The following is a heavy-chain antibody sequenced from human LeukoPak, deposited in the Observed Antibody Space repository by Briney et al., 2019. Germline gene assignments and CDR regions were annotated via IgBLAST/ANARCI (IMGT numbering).Heavy chain of an antibody. D-gene: IGHD3-9*01. CDR3: ARVDSFDRSGHFDP. CDR2: VEDGEST. CDR1: GGSIHSRSHL. Sequence: PSETLSLTCSVSGGSIHSRSHLWGWVRQPPGKGLEWIGSVEDGESTYCNPSLKSRVTISIDTSKNKFSLEVTPVTAADAAIYFCARVDSFDRSGHFDPWGQGIVVLVSS. V-gene: IGHV4-39*07. J-gene: IGHJ5*02.